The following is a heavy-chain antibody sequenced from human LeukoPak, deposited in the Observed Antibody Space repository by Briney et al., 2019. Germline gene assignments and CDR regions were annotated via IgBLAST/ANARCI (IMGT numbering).Heavy chain of an antibody. V-gene: IGHV3-48*01. J-gene: IGHJ4*02. CDR1: GFTVSSNY. CDR2: ISSSSSTI. CDR3: ARVFCTSTSCPYFFDC. Sequence: PGGSLRLSCAASGFTVSSNYMSWVRQAPGKGLEWVSYISSSSSTIYYADSVKGRFTISSDNAKNSLSLQMDSLRAEDTAVYYCARVFCTSTSCPYFFDCWGQGTLVTVSS. D-gene: IGHD2-2*01.